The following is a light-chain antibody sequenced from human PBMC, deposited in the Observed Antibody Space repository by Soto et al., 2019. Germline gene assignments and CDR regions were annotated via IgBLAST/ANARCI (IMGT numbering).Light chain of an antibody. J-gene: IGLJ1*01. V-gene: IGLV2-14*01. Sequence: QSALTQPASVSGSLGQSITISCTGTGSDIACYNYISWYQQLPGKAPKLMIYQVTIRPSGISNRFSGSKSGNTASLTISGLQAEDEADYYCTSFTSTSSLYVFGTGTKLTVL. CDR1: GSDIACYNY. CDR3: TSFTSTSSLYV. CDR2: QVT.